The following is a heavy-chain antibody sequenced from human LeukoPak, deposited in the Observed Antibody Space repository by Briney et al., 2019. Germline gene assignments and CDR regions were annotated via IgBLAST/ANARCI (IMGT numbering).Heavy chain of an antibody. Sequence: SETLSLTCAVSGGSISSGGYSWSWIRQPPGKGLEWIGYIYHSGSTYYNPSLKSRVTISVDRSKDQFSLKLSSVTAADTAVYYCARVAYYDFWSGYYFDYWGQGTLVTVSS. CDR2: IYHSGST. D-gene: IGHD3-3*01. CDR3: ARVAYYDFWSGYYFDY. V-gene: IGHV4-30-2*01. J-gene: IGHJ4*02. CDR1: GGSISSGGYS.